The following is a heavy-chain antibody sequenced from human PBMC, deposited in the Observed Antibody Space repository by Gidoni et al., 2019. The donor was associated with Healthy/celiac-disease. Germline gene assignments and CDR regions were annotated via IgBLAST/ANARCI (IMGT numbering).Heavy chain of an antibody. V-gene: IGHV3-23*01. J-gene: IGHJ4*02. D-gene: IGHD2-2*01. CDR3: AKLCSSTSCYHDY. Sequence: EVQLLESGGGLVQPGGSLRLSCAAHGFTFSSYAMSWVHQAPGKGLEWVSAISGSGGSTYYADSVKGRFTISRDNSKNTLYLQMNSLRAEDTAVYYCAKLCSSTSCYHDYWGQGTLVTVSS. CDR1: GFTFSSYA. CDR2: ISGSGGST.